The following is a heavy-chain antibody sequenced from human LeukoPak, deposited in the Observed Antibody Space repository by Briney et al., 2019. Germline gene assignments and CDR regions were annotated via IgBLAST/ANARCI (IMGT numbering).Heavy chain of an antibody. CDR3: ARGPREAVAGNLLGY. Sequence: SETLSLTCAVYGGSFSGYYWSWIRQPPGKGLEWIGEINHSGSTNYNPSLKSRITMSVDTSKNQFSLKLSSVTAADTAVYYCARGPREAVAGNLLGYWGQGTLVTVSS. CDR1: GGSFSGYY. J-gene: IGHJ4*02. CDR2: INHSGST. D-gene: IGHD6-19*01. V-gene: IGHV4-34*01.